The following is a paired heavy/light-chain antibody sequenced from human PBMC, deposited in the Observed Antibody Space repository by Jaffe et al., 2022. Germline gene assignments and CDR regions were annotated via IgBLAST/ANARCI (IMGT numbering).Heavy chain of an antibody. V-gene: IGHV3-74*01. J-gene: IGHJ6*03. CDR1: GFTFSSYW. D-gene: IGHD2-8*02. Sequence: EVQLVESGGGLVQPGGSLRLSCAASGFTFSSYWMHWVRQAPGKGLVWVSRINSDGSSTSYADSVKGRFTISRDNAKNTLYLQMNSLRAEDTAVYYCARRVHDCTGGVCYWGRYYYYMDVWGKGTTVTVSS. CDR2: INSDGSST. CDR3: ARRVHDCTGGVCYWGRYYYYMDV.
Light chain of an antibody. CDR3: QQYGSSPPKVT. Sequence: EIVLTQSPGTLSLSPGERATLSCRASQSVSSSYLAWYQQKPGQAPRLLIYGASSRATGIPDRFSGSGSGTDFTLTISRLEPEDFAVYYCQQYGSSPPKVTFGGGTKVEIK. V-gene: IGKV3-20*01. CDR2: GAS. J-gene: IGKJ4*01. CDR1: QSVSSSY.